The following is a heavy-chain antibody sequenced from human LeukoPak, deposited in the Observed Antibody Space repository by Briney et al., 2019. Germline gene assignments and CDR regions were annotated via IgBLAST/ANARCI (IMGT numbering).Heavy chain of an antibody. CDR1: SGSFSGYY. D-gene: IGHD2-2*01. CDR2: INHSGST. Sequence: SETLSLTCAVYSGSFSGYYWSWIRQPPGKGLEWIGEINHSGSTNYNPSLKSRVTISVDTSKNQFSLKLSSVTAADTAVYYCARVGCSSTSCKRYNWFDPWGQGTLVTASS. CDR3: ARVGCSSTSCKRYNWFDP. V-gene: IGHV4-34*01. J-gene: IGHJ5*02.